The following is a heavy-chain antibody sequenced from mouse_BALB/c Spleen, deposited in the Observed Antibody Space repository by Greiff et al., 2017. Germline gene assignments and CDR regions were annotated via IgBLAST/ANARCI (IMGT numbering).Heavy chain of an antibody. CDR1: GFTFSSYA. Sequence: EVKLVESGGGLVKPGGSLKLSCAASGFTFSSYAMSWVRQSPEKRLEWVAEISSGGSYTYYPDTVTGRFTISRDNAKNTLYLEMSSLRSEDTAMYYCARDLDGYSIFDYWGQGTTLTVSS. CDR2: ISSGGSYT. D-gene: IGHD2-3*01. V-gene: IGHV5-9-4*01. J-gene: IGHJ2*01. CDR3: ARDLDGYSIFDY.